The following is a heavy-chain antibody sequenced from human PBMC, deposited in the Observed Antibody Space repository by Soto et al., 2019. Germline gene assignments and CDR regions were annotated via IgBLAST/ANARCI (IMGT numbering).Heavy chain of an antibody. J-gene: IGHJ5*02. V-gene: IGHV4-39*01. CDR3: ARHTPDGSSWYNNWFDP. Sequence: SETLSLTCTVSGGSISSSSYYWGWIRQPPGKGLEWIGSIYYSGSTYYNPSLKSRVTISVDTSKNQFSLKLSSVTAADTAVYYCARHTPDGSSWYNNWFDPWGQGTLVTVSS. CDR1: GGSISSSSYY. CDR2: IYYSGST. D-gene: IGHD6-13*01.